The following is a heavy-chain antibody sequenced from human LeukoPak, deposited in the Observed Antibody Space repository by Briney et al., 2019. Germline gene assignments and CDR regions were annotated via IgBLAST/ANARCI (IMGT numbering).Heavy chain of an antibody. D-gene: IGHD6-19*01. J-gene: IGHJ6*02. CDR2: IYYSGST. Sequence: PSETLSLTCTVSGGSISSYYWSWIRQPPGKGLEWIGYIYYSGSTNYNPSLKSRVTISVDTSKNQFSLELSSVTAADTAVYYCARHRPDSSGWYVNYYYGMDVWGQGTTVTVSS. CDR3: ARHRPDSSGWYVNYYYGMDV. CDR1: GGSISSYY. V-gene: IGHV4-59*08.